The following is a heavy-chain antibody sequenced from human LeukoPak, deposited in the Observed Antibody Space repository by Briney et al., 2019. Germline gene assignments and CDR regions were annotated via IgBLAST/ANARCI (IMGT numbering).Heavy chain of an antibody. V-gene: IGHV3-21*01. D-gene: IGHD6-13*01. J-gene: IGHJ4*02. CDR2: ISSSSSYI. CDR1: GFTFSSYS. CDR3: ARDYSSSWYDYFDY. Sequence: PGGSLRLSCAASGFTFSSYSMNWVRQAPGKGLEWVSSISSSSSYIYYADSVKGRFTISRDNGKNSLYLQMNSLRAEDTAVYYCARDYSSSWYDYFDYWGQGTLVTVSS.